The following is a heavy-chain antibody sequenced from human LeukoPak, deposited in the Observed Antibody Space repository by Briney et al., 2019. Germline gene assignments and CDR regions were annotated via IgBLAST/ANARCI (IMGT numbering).Heavy chain of an antibody. Sequence: QPGRSLRLSCAASGFTFDDYAMHWVRQAPGKGLEWVSGISWNSGSIGYADSVKGRFTISRDNAKNSLYLQMNSLRAEDTALCYCAKDGSSWSDAFDIWGQGTMVTVSS. V-gene: IGHV3-9*01. J-gene: IGHJ3*02. CDR1: GFTFDDYA. CDR3: AKDGSSWSDAFDI. CDR2: ISWNSGSI. D-gene: IGHD6-13*01.